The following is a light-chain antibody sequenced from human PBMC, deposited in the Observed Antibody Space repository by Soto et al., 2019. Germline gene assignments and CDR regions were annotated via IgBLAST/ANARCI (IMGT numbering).Light chain of an antibody. CDR3: WTYDSGRSSSV. CDR2: GNS. V-gene: IGLV1-40*01. CDR1: SSDIGGGYD. Sequence: QSALTQPPSVSGAPGQRVTISCTGSSSDIGGGYDVDWYQQLPGTAPKLIIYGNSNRPSGVPDRFSGSKSGTSASLVITGLQADDEADDYCWTYDSGRSSSVFGGGTKLTVL. J-gene: IGLJ2*01.